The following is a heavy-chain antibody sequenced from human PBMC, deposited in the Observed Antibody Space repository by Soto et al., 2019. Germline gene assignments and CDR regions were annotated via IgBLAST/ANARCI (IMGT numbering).Heavy chain of an antibody. D-gene: IGHD3-22*01. CDR1: GGSISSYY. Sequence: SETLSLTCTVPGGSISSYYWSWIRQPPGKGLEWVGYIYYSGSTNYNPSLKSRVTISVDTYKNQFSLKLSSVTAADTAVYYCAGQVVDYYDSSGPIDYWGQGTLVTVSS. CDR2: IYYSGST. CDR3: AGQVVDYYDSSGPIDY. V-gene: IGHV4-59*08. J-gene: IGHJ4*02.